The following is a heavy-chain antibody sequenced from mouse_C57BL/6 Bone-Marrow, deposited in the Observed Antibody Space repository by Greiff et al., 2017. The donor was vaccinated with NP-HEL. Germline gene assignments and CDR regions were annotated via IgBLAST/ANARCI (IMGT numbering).Heavy chain of an antibody. J-gene: IGHJ1*03. CDR2: IDPENGDI. CDR1: GFNIKDDY. CDR3: TSYYGSSYGYWYFDV. V-gene: IGHV14-4*01. D-gene: IGHD1-1*01. Sequence: EVQLQQSGAELVRPGASVKLSCTASGFNIKDDYMHWVKQRPEQGLEWIGWIDPENGDIEYASKFQGKATITADTSSNTAYLQLSSLTSEDTAVYYCTSYYGSSYGYWYFDVWGTGTTVTVSS.